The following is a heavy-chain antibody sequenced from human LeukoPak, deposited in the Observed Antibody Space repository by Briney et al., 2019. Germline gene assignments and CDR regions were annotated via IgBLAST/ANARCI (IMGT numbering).Heavy chain of an antibody. CDR3: AGIDAPPHRDGYNYAPRDY. CDR1: GGTFSSYA. D-gene: IGHD5-24*01. Sequence: GSSVKVSCKASGGTFSSYAISWVRQAPGQGLEWMGRIIPILGIANYAQKFQGRVTITADKSTSTAYMELSSLRSEDTAVYYCAGIDAPPHRDGYNYAPRDYWGQGTLVTVSS. V-gene: IGHV1-69*04. J-gene: IGHJ4*02. CDR2: IIPILGIA.